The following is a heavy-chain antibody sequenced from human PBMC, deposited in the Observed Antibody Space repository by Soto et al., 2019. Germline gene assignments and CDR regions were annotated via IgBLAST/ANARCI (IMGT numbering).Heavy chain of an antibody. D-gene: IGHD2-2*01. CDR3: ARASTSLYYYYGMDV. CDR2: INAGNGNT. Sequence: ASVKVSCKASGYTFTSYAMHWVRQAPGQRLEWMGWINAGNGNTKYSQKFQGRVTITRDTSASTAYMELSSLRSEDTAVYYCARASTSLYYYYGMDVWGQGTTVTVSS. V-gene: IGHV1-3*01. J-gene: IGHJ6*02. CDR1: GYTFTSYA.